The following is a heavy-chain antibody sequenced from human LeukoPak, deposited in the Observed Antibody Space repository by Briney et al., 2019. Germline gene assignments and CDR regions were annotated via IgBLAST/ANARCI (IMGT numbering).Heavy chain of an antibody. J-gene: IGHJ6*02. CDR3: ACSYGSGSYYMGGYYYYGMDV. V-gene: IGHV4-59*01. Sequence: SETLSLTCTVSGGSISSYYWSWIRQPPGKGLEWIGYIYYSGSTNYNPSLKSRVTISVDTSKDQFSLKLSSVTAADTAVYYCACSYGSGSYYMGGYYYYGMDVWGQGTTVTVSS. CDR2: IYYSGST. CDR1: GGSISSYY. D-gene: IGHD3-10*01.